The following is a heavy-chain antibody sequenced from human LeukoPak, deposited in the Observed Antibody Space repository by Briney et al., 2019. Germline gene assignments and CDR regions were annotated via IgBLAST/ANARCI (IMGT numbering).Heavy chain of an antibody. CDR1: GYTFTGYY. CDR3: ARDEQGRYCSSTSCYSFDY. CDR2: INPNSGGT. Sequence: ASVKVSCKASGYTFTGYYMHWVRQAPGQGPEWMGWINPNSGGTNYAQKFQGRVTMTRDTSISTAYMELSRLRSDDTAVYYCARDEQGRYCSSTSCYSFDYWGQGTLVTVSS. D-gene: IGHD2-2*01. V-gene: IGHV1-2*02. J-gene: IGHJ4*02.